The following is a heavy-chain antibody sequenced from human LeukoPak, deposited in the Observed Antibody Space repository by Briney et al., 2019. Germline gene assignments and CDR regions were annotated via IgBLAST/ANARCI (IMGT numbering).Heavy chain of an antibody. Sequence: GASVTVSCKVSGSCPIEVTMLCVRQAPGKGLEWVGSFDSEDGEGGETHYAQTFQGRVTMTEDASTDTAYMELTSLSSEDTALYYCAMTDRYAGRPFDYWGEGTLVTVSS. V-gene: IGHV1-24*01. CDR2: FDSEDGEGGET. D-gene: IGHD5-12*01. J-gene: IGHJ4*02. CDR1: GSCPIEVT. CDR3: AMTDRYAGRPFDY.